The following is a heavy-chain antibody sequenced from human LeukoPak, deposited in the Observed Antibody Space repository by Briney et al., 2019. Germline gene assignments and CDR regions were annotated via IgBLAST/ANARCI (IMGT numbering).Heavy chain of an antibody. CDR1: GFTFDDYA. V-gene: IGHV3-9*01. D-gene: IGHD1-26*01. CDR3: AKGPGSGSYSSPQTYYFDY. Sequence: PGGSLRLSCAASGFTFDDYAMHWVRQAPGKGLEWVSGISWNSGSIGYADSVKGRFTISRDNAKNSLYLQMNSLRAEDTALYYCAKGPGSGSYSSPQTYYFDYWGQGTLVTVSS. CDR2: ISWNSGSI. J-gene: IGHJ4*02.